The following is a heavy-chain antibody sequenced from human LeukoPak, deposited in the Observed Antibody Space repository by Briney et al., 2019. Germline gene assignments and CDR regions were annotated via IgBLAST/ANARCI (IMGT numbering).Heavy chain of an antibody. J-gene: IGHJ4*02. Sequence: GGSLRLSCAASGFTFSSYAMHWVRQAPGKGLEWVAVISYDGSNKYYADSVKGRFTISRDNSKNTLYLQMNSLRAEDTAVYYCATIPIIVVVPAAKGPADYWGQGTLVTVSS. CDR2: ISYDGSNK. CDR3: ATIPIIVVVPAAKGPADY. V-gene: IGHV3-30-3*01. CDR1: GFTFSSYA. D-gene: IGHD2-2*01.